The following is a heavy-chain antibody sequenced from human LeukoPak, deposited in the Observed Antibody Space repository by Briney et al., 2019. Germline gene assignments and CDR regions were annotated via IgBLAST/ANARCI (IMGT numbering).Heavy chain of an antibody. D-gene: IGHD3-10*01. J-gene: IGHJ5*02. CDR2: TYYSGST. Sequence: SETLSLTCTVSGGSISNYYWTWIRQPPGKGLEWIGYTYYSGSTNYNPSLKSRVTISVDTSKNQFSLKLSSVTAADTAVYYCVKLGSGTNNWFDPWGQGTLVTVSS. V-gene: IGHV4-59*08. CDR3: VKLGSGTNNWFDP. CDR1: GGSISNYY.